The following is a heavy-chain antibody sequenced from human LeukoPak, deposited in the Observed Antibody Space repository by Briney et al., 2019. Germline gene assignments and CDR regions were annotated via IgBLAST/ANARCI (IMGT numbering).Heavy chain of an antibody. V-gene: IGHV3-7*01. CDR2: INQDGSEK. J-gene: IGHJ4*02. Sequence: PGGSLRLSCAASGFTFSYYWMSWVRQAPGKGLEWVAIINQDGSEKYYVDSVKGRLTVSRDNAKNSLYLQMNSLRVEDTAVYYCTRDSGRFRLDYWGQGILVTVSS. D-gene: IGHD6-19*01. CDR1: GFTFSYYW. CDR3: TRDSGRFRLDY.